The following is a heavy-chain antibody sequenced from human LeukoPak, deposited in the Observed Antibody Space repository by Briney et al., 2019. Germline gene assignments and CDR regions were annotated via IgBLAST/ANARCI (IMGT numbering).Heavy chain of an antibody. D-gene: IGHD2-2*01. CDR1: GGSISSYY. CDR2: IYASGST. CDR3: AREYWSSTSCQFNWFDP. Sequence: SETLSLTCTVSGGSISSYYWSWIRQPAGKGLEWIGRIYASGSTNYNPSLKSRVTMSVDTSKNQFSLKPSSVTAADTAVYYCAREYWSSTSCQFNWFDPWGQGTLVTVAS. J-gene: IGHJ5*02. V-gene: IGHV4-4*07.